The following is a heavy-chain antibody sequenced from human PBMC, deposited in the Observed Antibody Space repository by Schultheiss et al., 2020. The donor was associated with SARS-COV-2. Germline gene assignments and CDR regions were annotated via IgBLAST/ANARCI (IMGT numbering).Heavy chain of an antibody. CDR1: GGSVSSGSYY. CDR2: IYHSGST. CDR3: ARGARILTGYYRGGMSMDV. D-gene: IGHD3-9*01. V-gene: IGHV4-30-2*05. Sequence: SQTLSLTCTVSGGSVSSGSYYWSWIRQPPGKGLEWIGYIYHSGSTYYNPSLESRVTISVDTSKNQFSLKLSSVTAADTAVYYCARGARILTGYYRGGMSMDVWGQGTTVTVSS. J-gene: IGHJ6*02.